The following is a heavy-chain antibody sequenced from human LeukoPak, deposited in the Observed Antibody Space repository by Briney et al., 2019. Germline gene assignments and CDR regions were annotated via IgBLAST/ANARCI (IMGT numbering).Heavy chain of an antibody. CDR2: INPSSGGT. J-gene: IGHJ3*02. D-gene: IGHD1-26*01. CDR1: GYTFTGYY. Sequence: VKVSCKASGYTFTGYYMHWVRQAPGQGLEWMGWINPSSGGTNYAQKFQGRVTMTRDTSISTAYMELSRLRSDDTAVYYCAREGATGSYAFDIWGQGTMVTVSS. V-gene: IGHV1-2*02. CDR3: AREGATGSYAFDI.